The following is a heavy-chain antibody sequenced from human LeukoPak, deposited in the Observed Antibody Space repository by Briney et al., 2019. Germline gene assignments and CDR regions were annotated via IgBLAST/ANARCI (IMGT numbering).Heavy chain of an antibody. Sequence: HPGGSLRLSCTVSGFTVSSNSMSWVRQAPGKGLEWVSFIYSDNTHYSDSVKGRFTISRDNSKNTLYLQMNSLRAEDTAVYYCASRAGAYSHPYDYWGQGTLVTVSS. CDR2: IYSDNT. J-gene: IGHJ4*02. D-gene: IGHD4/OR15-4a*01. CDR1: GFTVSSNS. CDR3: ASRAGAYSHPYDY. V-gene: IGHV3-53*01.